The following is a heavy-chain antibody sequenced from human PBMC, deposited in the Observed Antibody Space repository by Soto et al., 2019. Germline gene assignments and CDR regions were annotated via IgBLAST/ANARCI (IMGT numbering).Heavy chain of an antibody. V-gene: IGHV3-74*03. D-gene: IGHD7-27*01. CDR1: GFTFSNYW. CDR2: VNSDGTST. J-gene: IGHJ4*02. CDR3: TRGGTTTTYWGLFSY. Sequence: EVQLVESGGGLVQPGGSLRLSCAASGFTFSNYWIHWVRQVPGKGLVWVSRVNSDGTSTSYADFVKGRLTITRDNAKNTVYLQMANLGADDTAVYYCTRGGTTTTYWGLFSYWGQGALLAVSS.